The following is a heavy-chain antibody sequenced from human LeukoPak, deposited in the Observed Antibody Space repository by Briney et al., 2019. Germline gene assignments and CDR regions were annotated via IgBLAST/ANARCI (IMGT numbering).Heavy chain of an antibody. D-gene: IGHD3-9*01. CDR1: GGTFSSYA. Sequence: GSSVKVSCKASGGTFSSYAISWVRQAPGQGLEWMGRTIPIFGIANYAQKFQGRVTITADKSTSTAYMELSSLRSEDTAVYYCARGLLTGYYREVSTYQRDYYYGMDVWGKGTTVTVSS. CDR3: ARGLLTGYYREVSTYQRDYYYGMDV. CDR2: TIPIFGIA. V-gene: IGHV1-69*04. J-gene: IGHJ6*04.